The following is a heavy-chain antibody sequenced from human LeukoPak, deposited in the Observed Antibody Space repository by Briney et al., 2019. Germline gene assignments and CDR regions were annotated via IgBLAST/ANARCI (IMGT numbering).Heavy chain of an antibody. CDR3: AREGKVRKLRFLEWLPPHFDY. CDR1: GGSISRFF. V-gene: IGHV4-59*01. D-gene: IGHD3-3*01. CDR2: IYYSGTT. Sequence: SETLSLTCTVSGGSISRFFWSWIRQPPGKGLEWIGHIYYSGTTNYNPSLKSRVTVSVDMSKNQFSLKLRSVTAADTAVYYCAREGKVRKLRFLEWLPPHFDYWGQGTLVTVSS. J-gene: IGHJ4*02.